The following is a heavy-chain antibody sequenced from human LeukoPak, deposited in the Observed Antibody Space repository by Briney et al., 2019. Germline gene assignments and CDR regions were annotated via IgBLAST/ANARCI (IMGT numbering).Heavy chain of an antibody. Sequence: SGGSLRLSCVASGFTFRNYAMSWVRQAPGKGLEWVSSLSGGGGSRYYADSVTGRFTISRDNSTNTLHLQMNSLRAEDTAIYYCAKNSDSAADFDYWGQGTLVTVSS. J-gene: IGHJ4*02. CDR3: AKNSDSAADFDY. CDR1: GFTFRNYA. D-gene: IGHD6-13*01. V-gene: IGHV3-23*01. CDR2: LSGGGGSR.